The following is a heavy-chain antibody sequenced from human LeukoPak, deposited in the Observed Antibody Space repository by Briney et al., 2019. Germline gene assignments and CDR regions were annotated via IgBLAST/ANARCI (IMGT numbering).Heavy chain of an antibody. CDR3: ARYGDNSGWYGSAYFDY. J-gene: IGHJ4*02. D-gene: IGHD6-19*01. V-gene: IGHV3-7*01. CDR2: IKQDGGDE. Sequence: GGFLRLSCSASGFTFSNYWMSWVRQALGKGLEWVANIKQDGGDEVYVDSVKGRFTISRDNARNSLYLQMNSLRAEDTAVYYCARYGDNSGWYGSAYFDYWGQGTLVTVSS. CDR1: GFTFSNYW.